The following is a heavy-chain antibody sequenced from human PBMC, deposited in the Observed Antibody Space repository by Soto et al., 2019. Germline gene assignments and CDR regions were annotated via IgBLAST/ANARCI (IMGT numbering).Heavy chain of an antibody. CDR2: IIPIFGTA. CDR1: GGTFSSYA. V-gene: IGHV1-69*01. J-gene: IGHJ6*02. CDR3: ARDNSYYDSSGYYYYYGMDV. Sequence: QVQLVQSGAEVKKPGSSVKVSCKASGGTFSSYAISWVRQAPGQGLEWMGGIIPIFGTANYAQKFQGRVTITADESTSTAYMELSSLRSEDTAVYYCARDNSYYDSSGYYYYYGMDVWGQGTTVTVSS. D-gene: IGHD3-22*01.